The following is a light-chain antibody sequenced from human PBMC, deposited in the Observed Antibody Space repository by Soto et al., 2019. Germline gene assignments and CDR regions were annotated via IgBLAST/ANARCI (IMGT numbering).Light chain of an antibody. V-gene: IGKV3-15*01. CDR2: GAS. J-gene: IGKJ2*01. CDR1: QSVSNN. CDR3: QQYGSSPHT. Sequence: EIVMTQSPATLSVSPGERATLSCRASQSVSNNLAWYQQKPGQAPRLLIYGASTGATGIPTRFSGSGSGTEFTLTISSLQSEDFAVYYCQQYGSSPHTFGQGTKLEIK.